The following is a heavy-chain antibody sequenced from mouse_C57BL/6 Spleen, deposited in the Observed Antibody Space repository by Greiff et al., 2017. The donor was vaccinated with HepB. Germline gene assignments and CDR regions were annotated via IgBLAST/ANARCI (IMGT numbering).Heavy chain of an antibody. CDR3: ANTFYYYGSSYVGAMDY. CDR2: ILPGSGST. CDR1: GYTFTGYW. Sequence: VQLQQSGAELMKPGASVKLSCKATGYTFTGYWIEWVKQRPGHGLEWIGEILPGSGSTNYNEKFKGKATFTADTSSNNAYMQLSSLTTEDSAIYYGANTFYYYGSSYVGAMDYWGQGTSVTVSS. J-gene: IGHJ4*01. V-gene: IGHV1-9*01. D-gene: IGHD1-1*01.